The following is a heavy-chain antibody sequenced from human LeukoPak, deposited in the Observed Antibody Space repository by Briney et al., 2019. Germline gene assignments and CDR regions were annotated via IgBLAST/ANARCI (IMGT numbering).Heavy chain of an antibody. CDR3: ARDFGNNDLSFDY. CDR1: GFTFSSYG. Sequence: GGSLRLSCAASGFTFSSYGMHWVRQAPGKGLEWVAVISYDGSNKYYADSVKGRFTISRDNSKNTLYLQMNSLRAEDTAVYFCARDFGNNDLSFDYWGQGALVTVSS. V-gene: IGHV3-30*03. D-gene: IGHD3-16*01. J-gene: IGHJ4*02. CDR2: ISYDGSNK.